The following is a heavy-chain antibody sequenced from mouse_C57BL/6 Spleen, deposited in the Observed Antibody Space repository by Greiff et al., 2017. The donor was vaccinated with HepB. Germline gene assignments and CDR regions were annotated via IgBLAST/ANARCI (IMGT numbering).Heavy chain of an antibody. CDR1: GYSITSGYY. D-gene: IGHD2-3*01. CDR3: ARGGGYSDWYFDV. V-gene: IGHV3-6*01. CDR2: ISYDGSN. Sequence: VQLKESGPGLVKPSQSLSLTCSVTGYSITSGYYWNWIRQFPGNKLEWMGYISYDGSNNYNPSLKNRISITRDTSKNQFFLKLNSVTTEDTATYYCARGGGYSDWYFDVWGTGTTVTVSS. J-gene: IGHJ1*03.